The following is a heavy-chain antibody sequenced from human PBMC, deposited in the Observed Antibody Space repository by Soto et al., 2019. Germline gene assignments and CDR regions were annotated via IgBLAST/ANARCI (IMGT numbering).Heavy chain of an antibody. D-gene: IGHD2-15*01. Sequence: PGGSLRLSCAASGFTFSSYAMSWVRQAPGKGLEWVSAISGSGGSTYYADSVKGRFTISRDNSKNTLYLQMNSLRAEDTAVYYCAKVGGYCSGGSCYSDLQAHYWGQGTLVTVSS. V-gene: IGHV3-23*01. CDR1: GFTFSSYA. J-gene: IGHJ4*02. CDR2: ISGSGGST. CDR3: AKVGGYCSGGSCYSDLQAHY.